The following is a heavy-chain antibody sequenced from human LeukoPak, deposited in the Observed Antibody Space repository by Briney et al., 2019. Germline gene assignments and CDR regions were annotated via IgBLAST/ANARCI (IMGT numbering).Heavy chain of an antibody. Sequence: PETLSLTCTVSGGSISSSSYYWGWIRQPPGKGLEWIGSIYYSGGTYYNPSLKSRVTISVDTSKNQFSLKLSSVTAADTAVYYCATDQYYYGSKRFDYWGQGTLATVSS. V-gene: IGHV4-39*01. J-gene: IGHJ4*02. CDR2: IYYSGGT. CDR3: ATDQYYYGSKRFDY. D-gene: IGHD3-10*01. CDR1: GGSISSSSYY.